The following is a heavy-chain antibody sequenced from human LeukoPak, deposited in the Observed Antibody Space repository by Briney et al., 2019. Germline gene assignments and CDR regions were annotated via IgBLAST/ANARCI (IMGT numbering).Heavy chain of an antibody. V-gene: IGHV3-21*01. J-gene: IGHJ4*02. CDR1: GFTFSDYS. Sequence: KSGGSLRLTCAASGFTFSDYSMTWVRQAPGKGLEWVSSISSSARSQYYPDSLKGRISISRDNAKNSLYLQMNSLRPEDTAVYYCAKGIGDYLHYYFDYWGQGTLVTVSS. CDR3: AKGIGDYLHYYFDY. D-gene: IGHD4-17*01. CDR2: ISSSARSQ.